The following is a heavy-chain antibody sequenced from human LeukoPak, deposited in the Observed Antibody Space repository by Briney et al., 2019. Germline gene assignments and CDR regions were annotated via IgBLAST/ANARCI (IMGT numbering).Heavy chain of an antibody. Sequence: PGGSLRLSCAASGFTFSSYAMHWVRQAPGKGLEWVAVISYDGSNKYYADSAKGRFTISRDNSKNTLYLQMNSLRAEDTAVYYCARDSPKAWFGELYAFDIWGQGTMVTVSS. D-gene: IGHD3-10*01. J-gene: IGHJ3*02. V-gene: IGHV3-30-3*01. CDR2: ISYDGSNK. CDR3: ARDSPKAWFGELYAFDI. CDR1: GFTFSSYA.